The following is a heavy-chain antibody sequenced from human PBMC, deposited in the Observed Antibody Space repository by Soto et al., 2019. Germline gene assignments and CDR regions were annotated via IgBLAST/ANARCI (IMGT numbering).Heavy chain of an antibody. CDR2: ISAYNGNT. CDR1: GCTFTSYG. CDR3: ARDDADIVVVPAAPDY. Sequence: ASVKVSCKASGCTFTSYGISWVRQAPGQGLEWMGWISAYNGNTNYAQKLQGRVTMTTDTSTSTAYMELRSLRSDDTAVYYCARDDADIVVVPAAPDYWGQGTLVTV. D-gene: IGHD2-2*01. V-gene: IGHV1-18*01. J-gene: IGHJ4*02.